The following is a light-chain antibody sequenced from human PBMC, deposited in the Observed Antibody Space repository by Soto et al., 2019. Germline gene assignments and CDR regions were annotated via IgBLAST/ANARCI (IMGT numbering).Light chain of an antibody. J-gene: IGKJ2*01. Sequence: DIVMTQTPLSSPVTLGQPASISCRSSQSIVYSKGKTSLSWLQKRPGQPPRLLIYQISNPFSGVTDRFSGRGAGTDFTLKISRVETDDVGIYYCMQFSHLPYTFGQGTKLEIK. V-gene: IGKV2-24*01. CDR2: QIS. CDR1: QSIVYSKGKTS. CDR3: MQFSHLPYT.